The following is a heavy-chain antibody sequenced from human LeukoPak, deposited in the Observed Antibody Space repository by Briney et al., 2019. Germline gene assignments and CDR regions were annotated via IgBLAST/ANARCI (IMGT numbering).Heavy chain of an antibody. CDR3: ARDAAYGYDRFDY. CDR1: RFMFSSSW. CDR2: TKEEGRDK. J-gene: IGHJ4*02. V-gene: IGHV3-7*01. D-gene: IGHD5-18*01. Sequence: PGGSLRLSCAASRFMFSSSWMAWVRQAPGKRLEWVATTKEEGRDKNYVDSMKGRFTISRDNAKNSLYLQMNSLRAEDTAVYYCARDAAYGYDRFDYWGQGTQVTVSS.